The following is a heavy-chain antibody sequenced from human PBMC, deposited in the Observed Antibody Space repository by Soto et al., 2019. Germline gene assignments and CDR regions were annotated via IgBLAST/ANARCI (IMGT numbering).Heavy chain of an antibody. J-gene: IGHJ6*02. CDR1: GYSFTTYP. CDR2: INPGKGNT. V-gene: IGHV1-3*05. CDR3: ARQGGYSSHPYYGMDV. D-gene: IGHD6-13*01. Sequence: QVQLVQSGAEEKNPGASVKVSCQASGYSFTTYPIHWVRQAPGQRLEWMGWINPGKGNTKYSQKFQGRVTITRDTSASTAYMELSSLRSEDTAVYYCARQGGYSSHPYYGMDVWGQGTTVTVSS.